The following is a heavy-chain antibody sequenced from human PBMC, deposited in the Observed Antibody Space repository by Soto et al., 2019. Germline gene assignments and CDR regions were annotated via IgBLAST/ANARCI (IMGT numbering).Heavy chain of an antibody. CDR3: AREDGYSYGVPSWFDP. J-gene: IGHJ5*02. Sequence: XGSLRLSCAASGFTFSSYAMHWVRQAPGKGLEWVAVISYDGSNKYYADSVKGRFTISRDNSKNTLYLQMNSLRAEDTAVYYCAREDGYSYGVPSWFDPWGQGTLVTVS. CDR1: GFTFSSYA. CDR2: ISYDGSNK. V-gene: IGHV3-30-3*01. D-gene: IGHD5-18*01.